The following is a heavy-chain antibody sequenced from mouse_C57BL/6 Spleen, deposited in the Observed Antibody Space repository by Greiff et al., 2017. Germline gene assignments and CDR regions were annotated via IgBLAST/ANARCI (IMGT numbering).Heavy chain of an antibody. D-gene: IGHD4-1*01. J-gene: IGHJ2*01. CDR1: GFNIKDDY. CDR2: IDPENGDT. CDR3: TTPHWGYFDY. V-gene: IGHV14-4*01. Sequence: VQLQQSGAELVRPGASVKLSCTASGFNIKDDYMHWVKQRTEQGLEWIGWIDPENGDTESASKFQGKATITADTSSNTAYLQLSSLTSEDTAVYYCTTPHWGYFDYWGQGTTLTVSS.